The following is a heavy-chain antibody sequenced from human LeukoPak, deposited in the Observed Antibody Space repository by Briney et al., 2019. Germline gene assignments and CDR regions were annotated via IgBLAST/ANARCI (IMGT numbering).Heavy chain of an antibody. CDR2: IYHIGST. J-gene: IGHJ3*02. CDR3: ARLDIVVVPAAIGIHDAFDI. D-gene: IGHD2-2*02. V-gene: IGHV4-38-2*01. CDR1: GYSISSGYY. Sequence: SETLSLTCAVSGYSISSGYYWGWIRQPPGKGLEWIGSIYHIGSTYYNPSLNSRVTISVDTSKNQFSLKLSCVTAADTAVYYCARLDIVVVPAAIGIHDAFDIWGQGTMVTVSS.